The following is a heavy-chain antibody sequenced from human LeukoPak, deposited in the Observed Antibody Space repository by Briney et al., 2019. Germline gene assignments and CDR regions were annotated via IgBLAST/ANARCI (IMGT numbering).Heavy chain of an antibody. J-gene: IGHJ4*02. CDR3: TTNTGDD. CDR2: IKPDGSEK. D-gene: IGHD2-8*02. CDR1: GFTFSAFW. Sequence: PGGSLRLSCAASGFTFSAFWMTWVPQAPGKGLEWVANIKPDGSEKSYVDSVKGRFTISRDNAKNSLYLEMNSLRAEDTALYYCTTNTGDDWGQGTLVTVSS. V-gene: IGHV3-7*01.